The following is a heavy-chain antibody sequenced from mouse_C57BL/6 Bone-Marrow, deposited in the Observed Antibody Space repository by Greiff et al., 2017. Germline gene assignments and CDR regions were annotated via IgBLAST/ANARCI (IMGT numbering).Heavy chain of an antibody. V-gene: IGHV1-26*01. CDR2: INPNNGGT. CDR3: ARTPIYYDYSSWVAY. Sequence: EVQLQQSGPELVKPGASVKISCKASGYTFTDYYMTWVKQSHGKSLEWIGDINPNNGGTSYNQKFKGKATLTVDKSSSTAYMEPRSLTSEDSAVYYGARTPIYYDYSSWVAYWGQGTLVTVSA. D-gene: IGHD2-4*01. J-gene: IGHJ3*01. CDR1: GYTFTDYY.